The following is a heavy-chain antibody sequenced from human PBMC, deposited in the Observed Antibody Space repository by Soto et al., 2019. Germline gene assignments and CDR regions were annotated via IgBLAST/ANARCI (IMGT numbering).Heavy chain of an antibody. CDR2: FDPEDGET. CDR1: GYTLTELS. D-gene: IGHD3-16*01. V-gene: IGHV1-24*01. Sequence: ASVKVSCKVSGYTLTELSMHWVRQAPGKGLEWMGGFDPEDGETIYAQKFQGRVTMTEDTSTDTAYMELRSLRSDDTAVYYCARDLKGHGLNWFDPWGQGTLVTVSS. J-gene: IGHJ5*02. CDR3: ARDLKGHGLNWFDP.